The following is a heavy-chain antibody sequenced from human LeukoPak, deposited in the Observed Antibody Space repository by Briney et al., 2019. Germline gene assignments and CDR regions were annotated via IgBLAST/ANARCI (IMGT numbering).Heavy chain of an antibody. CDR2: IIPIFGTA. V-gene: IGHV1-69*06. CDR1: LGTFISYA. J-gene: IGHJ5*02. D-gene: IGHD5-12*01. Sequence: SVKVSCQASLGTFISYAISWVRQAPGQGLEWMGGIIPIFGTANYVQKFHGRVTITPDKSTSTAYMELSSLRSEDTAVYYCAGGSSGYVSGYQFNWFDHWGQGTLVTVSS. CDR3: AGGSSGYVSGYQFNWFDH.